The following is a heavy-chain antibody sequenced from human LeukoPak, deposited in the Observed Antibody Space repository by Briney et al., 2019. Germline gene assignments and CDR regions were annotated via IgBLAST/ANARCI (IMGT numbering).Heavy chain of an antibody. J-gene: IGHJ4*02. V-gene: IGHV1-2*02. CDR2: INPNSGGT. CDR3: ARGGTGLRYFDW. CDR1: GYTFTSYG. D-gene: IGHD5-12*01. Sequence: EASVKVSCKASGYTFTSYGISWVRQAPGQGLEWMGWINPNSGGTNYAQKFQGRVTMTRDTSISTAYMELSRLRSDDTAVYYCARGGTGLRYFDWWGQGTLVTVSS.